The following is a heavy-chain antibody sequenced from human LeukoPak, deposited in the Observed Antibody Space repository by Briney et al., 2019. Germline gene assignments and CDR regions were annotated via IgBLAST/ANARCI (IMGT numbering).Heavy chain of an antibody. CDR1: GFTFSSYA. J-gene: IGHJ5*02. Sequence: PGGSLRLSCAASGFTFSSYAMSWVRQAPGKGLEWVSAISGSGGSTYYADSVKGRFTISRDNSKNTLYLRMNSLRAEDTAVYYCARRRCGGDCYPLFDPWGQGTLVTVSS. CDR2: ISGSGGST. V-gene: IGHV3-23*01. D-gene: IGHD2-21*02. CDR3: ARRRCGGDCYPLFDP.